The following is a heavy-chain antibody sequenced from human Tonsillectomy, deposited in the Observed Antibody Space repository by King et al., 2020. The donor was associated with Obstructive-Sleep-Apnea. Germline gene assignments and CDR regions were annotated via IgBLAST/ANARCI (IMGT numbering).Heavy chain of an antibody. D-gene: IGHD4-17*01. J-gene: IGHJ6*02. V-gene: IGHV3-48*01. CDR2: ITNSSSTI. Sequence: VQLVESGGGLVQPGGSLRLSCAASGFTFSGYSLNWVRQAPGKGLEWRSYITNSSSTIYYADSVTGRFAISRDNAKNSLYLQMNSLSAEDPAVYYCVGSVTLLYYYYYGMDVWGQGTTVTVSS. CDR3: VGSVTLLYYYYYGMDV. CDR1: GFTFSGYS.